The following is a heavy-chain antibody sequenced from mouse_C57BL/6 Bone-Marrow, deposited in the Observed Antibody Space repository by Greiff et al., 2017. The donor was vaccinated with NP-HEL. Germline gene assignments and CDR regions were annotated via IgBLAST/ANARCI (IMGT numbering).Heavy chain of an antibody. CDR2: INPSSGYT. V-gene: IGHV1-4*01. J-gene: IGHJ1*03. Sequence: QVQLQQSGAELARPGASVKMSCKASGYTFTSYTMHWVKQRPGQGLEWIGYINPSSGYTKYNQKFKDKATLTADKSSSTASMQLRSLTSEDSAVLDCARNAYTSTTVVDHWYFDGWGTGTTVTVSS. CDR3: ARNAYTSTTVVDHWYFDG. CDR1: GYTFTSYT. D-gene: IGHD1-1*01.